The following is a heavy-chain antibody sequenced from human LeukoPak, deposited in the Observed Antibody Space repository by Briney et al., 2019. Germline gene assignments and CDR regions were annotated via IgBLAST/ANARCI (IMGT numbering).Heavy chain of an antibody. CDR3: ARGVQPLRESDAFDM. D-gene: IGHD2-2*01. CDR1: GDSVSSKSVA. Sequence: SQTLSLTCVISGDSVSSKSVAWNWIRQSPSRGLEWLGRTYYRSKWYNDYAVSVKSRITINPDTSKNQFSLQLNSVTPEDTAVYYCARGVQPLRESDAFDMWGRGTMVTVSS. J-gene: IGHJ3*02. CDR2: TYYRSKWYN. V-gene: IGHV6-1*01.